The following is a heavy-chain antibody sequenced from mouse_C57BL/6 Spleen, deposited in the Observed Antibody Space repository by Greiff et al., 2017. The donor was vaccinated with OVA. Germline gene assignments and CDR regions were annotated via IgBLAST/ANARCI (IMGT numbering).Heavy chain of an antibody. CDR1: GFTFTDYY. CDR3: ARYKDYSNLGAMDY. J-gene: IGHJ4*01. Sequence: EVHLVESGGGLVQPGGSLSLSCAASGFTFTDYYMSWVRQPPGKALEWLGFIRNKANGYTTEYSASVKGRFTISRDNSQSILYLQMNALRAEDSATYYCARYKDYSNLGAMDYWGQGTSVTVSS. V-gene: IGHV7-3*01. CDR2: IRNKANGYTT. D-gene: IGHD2-5*01.